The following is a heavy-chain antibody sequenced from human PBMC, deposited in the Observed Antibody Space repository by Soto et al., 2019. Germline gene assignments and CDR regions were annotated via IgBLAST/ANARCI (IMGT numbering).Heavy chain of an antibody. D-gene: IGHD3-9*01. J-gene: IGHJ1*01. CDR2: ISYDGSNK. CDR3: ALDSGGGYFQH. V-gene: IGHV3-30*03. CDR1: GFTFSSYG. Sequence: QVQLVESGGGVVQPGRSLRLSCAASGFTFSSYGMHWVRQAPGKGLEWVAVISYDGSNKYYADSVKGRFTISRDNSKNTLYLQMNSLRAEDKAVYYCALDSGGGYFQHWGQGTLVTVSS.